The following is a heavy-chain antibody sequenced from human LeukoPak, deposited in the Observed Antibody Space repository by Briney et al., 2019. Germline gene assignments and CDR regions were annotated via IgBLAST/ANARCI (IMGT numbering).Heavy chain of an antibody. Sequence: GGSLRLSCAASGFTFSSYAMNWVRQAPGKGLEWVSSISSSSSYIYYADSVKGRFTISRDNAKNSLYLQMNSLRAEDTAVYYCASEGAARRNWFDPWGQGTLVTVSS. D-gene: IGHD6-6*01. CDR1: GFTFSSYA. CDR2: ISSSSSYI. J-gene: IGHJ5*02. V-gene: IGHV3-21*01. CDR3: ASEGAARRNWFDP.